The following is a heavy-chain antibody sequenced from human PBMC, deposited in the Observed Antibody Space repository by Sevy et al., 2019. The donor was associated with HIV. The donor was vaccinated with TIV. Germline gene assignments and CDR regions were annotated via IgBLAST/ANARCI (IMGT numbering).Heavy chain of an antibody. CDR1: GFTFSSYA. CDR2: ISGSGGST. CDR3: AKATYDFWSGPIDY. J-gene: IGHJ4*02. D-gene: IGHD3-3*01. V-gene: IGHV3-23*01. Sequence: GGSLRLSCAASGFTFSSYAMSWVRQAPGKGLEWASAISGSGGSTYYADSVKGRFTISRDNSKNTLYLQMNSLRAEDTAVYYCAKATYDFWSGPIDYWGQGTLVTVSS.